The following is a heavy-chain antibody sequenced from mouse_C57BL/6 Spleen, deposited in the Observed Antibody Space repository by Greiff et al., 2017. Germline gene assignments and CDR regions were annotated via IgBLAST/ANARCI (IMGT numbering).Heavy chain of an antibody. CDR1: GFTFSSYG. Sequence: EVQGVESGGDLVKPGGSLKLSCAASGFTFSSYGMSWVRQTPDKRLEWVATISSGGSYTYYPDSVKGRFPISRDNAKNTLYLQMSSLKTEDTAIYYFSRRLSNPYYAMGDWGQGTSVTFSS. CDR3: SRRLSNPYYAMGD. J-gene: IGHJ4*01. D-gene: IGHD2-5*01. CDR2: ISSGGSYT. V-gene: IGHV5-6*01.